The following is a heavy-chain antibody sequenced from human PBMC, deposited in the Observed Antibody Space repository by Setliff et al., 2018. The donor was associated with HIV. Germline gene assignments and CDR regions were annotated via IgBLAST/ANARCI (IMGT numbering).Heavy chain of an antibody. CDR1: GYTFTSYD. CDR3: AGGYSYDYYYYYGMDV. D-gene: IGHD5-18*01. J-gene: IGHJ6*02. V-gene: IGHV1-8*02. Sequence: GASVKVSCKASGYTFTSYDINWVRQATGQGLEWMGWMNPNSGNTGYAQKFQGRVTMTRNTSISTAYMELSSLRSEDTAVYYCAGGYSYDYYYYYGMDVWGQGTTVTVSS. CDR2: MNPNSGNT.